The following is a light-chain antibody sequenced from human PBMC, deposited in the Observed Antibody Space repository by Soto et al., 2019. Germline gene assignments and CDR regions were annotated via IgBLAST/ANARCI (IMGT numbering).Light chain of an antibody. V-gene: IGLV2-14*01. CDR3: MCYAGGNNWV. CDR2: EVS. J-gene: IGLJ3*02. CDR1: SSDVGGYNY. Sequence: QSVLTQPASVSGSPGQSITISCIGTSSDVGGYNYVSWYQQHPGKAPKLMIYEVSNRPSGVSNRFSGSKSANTASLTVSGLQAEDEADYYCMCYAGGNNWVFGGGTKLTVL.